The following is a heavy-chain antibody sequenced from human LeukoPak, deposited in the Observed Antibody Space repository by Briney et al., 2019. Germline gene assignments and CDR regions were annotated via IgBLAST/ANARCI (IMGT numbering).Heavy chain of an antibody. J-gene: IGHJ3*02. D-gene: IGHD3-22*01. Sequence: SETLSLTCAVSGYSISSGYYWAWIRQPPGKGLEWIGSIYHSGNTYYDPSLKSRVTISVDTSKNQFSLKLSSVTAADTAVYYCARPLDYYDTHAFDIWGQGTMVTVSS. V-gene: IGHV4-38-2*01. CDR2: IYHSGNT. CDR3: ARPLDYYDTHAFDI. CDR1: GYSISSGYY.